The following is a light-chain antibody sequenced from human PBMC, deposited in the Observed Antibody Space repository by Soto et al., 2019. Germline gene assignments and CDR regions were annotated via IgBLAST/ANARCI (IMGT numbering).Light chain of an antibody. CDR2: DVN. CDR3: GSYTNSGTVV. CDR1: SSDVGAYNY. Sequence: SALTQPASVSGSPGQSIAISCIGTSSDVGAYNYVSWYQQHPGKAPKLVIYDVNNRPSGVSNRFSGSKSGNTASLTISGLQAEDEADYYCGSYTNSGTVVFGGGTKLTVL. J-gene: IGLJ2*01. V-gene: IGLV2-14*03.